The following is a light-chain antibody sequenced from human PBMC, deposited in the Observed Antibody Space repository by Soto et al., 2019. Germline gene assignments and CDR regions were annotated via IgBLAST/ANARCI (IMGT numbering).Light chain of an antibody. Sequence: EIVMTQSPATLSVSPGERATLSCRASQSVSSNLAWYQQKPGQAPRLLIFGASTRSTGIPAKFSGSGSGTELDLTISILQSEDFEVYYCQQYNNWRQITFGQGTRLEIK. CDR2: GAS. CDR1: QSVSSN. J-gene: IGKJ5*01. CDR3: QQYNNWRQIT. V-gene: IGKV3-15*01.